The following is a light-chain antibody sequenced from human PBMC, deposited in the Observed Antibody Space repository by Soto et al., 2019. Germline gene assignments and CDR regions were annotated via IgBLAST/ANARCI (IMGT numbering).Light chain of an antibody. CDR3: QQYSNWPLYT. Sequence: EIVMTQSPGTLSVSPGERATLSCRAGQTVGNSLAWYQQKPGQPPRLLIYGASTRSTGVPARFSGSGSGTEFTLTISSLQSEDVAVYYCQQYSNWPLYTFGQGTKLEIK. V-gene: IGKV3-15*01. CDR2: GAS. J-gene: IGKJ2*01. CDR1: QTVGNS.